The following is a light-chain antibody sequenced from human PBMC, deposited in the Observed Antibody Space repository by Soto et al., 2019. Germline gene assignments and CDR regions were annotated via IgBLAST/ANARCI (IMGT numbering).Light chain of an antibody. J-gene: IGKJ1*01. CDR2: KAS. CDR1: QSINIW. Sequence: DIQMTQSPSTLSASVGDRVTITCRASQSINIWLAWYQQKPGKAPKLLIYKASSLESGVPSRFSGSGSGTEFNLTISSLQPDDFATYYCQQYNDYSPWTFGQGTKVEIK. V-gene: IGKV1-5*03. CDR3: QQYNDYSPWT.